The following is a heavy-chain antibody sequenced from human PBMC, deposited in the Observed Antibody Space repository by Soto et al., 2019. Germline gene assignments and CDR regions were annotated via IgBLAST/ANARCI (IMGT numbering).Heavy chain of an antibody. Sequence: GESLKISCKGSGYSFTSYWIGWVRQMPGKGLEWMGIIYPGDSDTRYSPSFQGQVTISADKSISTAYLQWSSLKASDTAMYYCARHVRPRYYYYGMDVWGQGTTVTVSS. CDR2: IYPGDSDT. D-gene: IGHD2-8*01. CDR3: ARHVRPRYYYYGMDV. V-gene: IGHV5-51*01. J-gene: IGHJ6*02. CDR1: GYSFTSYW.